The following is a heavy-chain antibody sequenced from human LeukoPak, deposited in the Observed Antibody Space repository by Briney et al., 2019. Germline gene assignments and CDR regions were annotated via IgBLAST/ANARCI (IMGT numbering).Heavy chain of an antibody. CDR1: GDSISLYY. V-gene: IGHV4-59*01. CDR3: ARSAKYYDILEDWFDP. D-gene: IGHD3-9*01. CDR2: IYYSGST. J-gene: IGHJ5*02. Sequence: PSETLSLTCTVSGDSISLYYWSWIRQPPGKGLEWIGYIYYSGSTNYNPSLKSRVTISVDTSKNQFSLKLSSVTAADTAVYYCARSAKYYDILEDWFDPWGQGTLVTVSS.